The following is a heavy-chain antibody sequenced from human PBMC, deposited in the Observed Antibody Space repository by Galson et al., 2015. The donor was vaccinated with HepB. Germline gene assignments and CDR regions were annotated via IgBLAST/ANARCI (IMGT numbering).Heavy chain of an antibody. J-gene: IGHJ4*02. V-gene: IGHV3-53*01. CDR2: IYSGGST. D-gene: IGHD1-26*01. Sequence: SLRLSCAASGFTVSSNYKNWVRQAPGKGLEWVSVIYSGGSTYYADSVKGRFTISRDNSKNTLYLQMNNLRAEDTAVYYWARDPNGSYFFDYWGQETLVTVSS. CDR1: GFTVSSNY. CDR3: ARDPNGSYFFDY.